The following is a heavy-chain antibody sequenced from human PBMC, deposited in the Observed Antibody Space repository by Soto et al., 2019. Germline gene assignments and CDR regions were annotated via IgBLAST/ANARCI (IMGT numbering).Heavy chain of an antibody. CDR1: GYTFTSFY. V-gene: IGHV1-46*01. Sequence: QVQLVQSGAEVKNPGASVKVSCKASGYTFTSFYIHWVRQAPGQGIEWMSIINPNGGSTNYAQILPGRVTLTRDTSTNTVNMGLSSLRSEDTAVYYCARGLTSGDYGGQGTLVTVSS. J-gene: IGHJ4*02. CDR2: INPNGGST. CDR3: ARGLTSGDY.